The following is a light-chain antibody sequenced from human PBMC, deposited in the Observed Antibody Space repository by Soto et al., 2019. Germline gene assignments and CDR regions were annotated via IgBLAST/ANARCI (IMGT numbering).Light chain of an antibody. Sequence: QSALTQPAAVSGSPGQSITISCTGTSSDVGSYDYVSWYQQHPGKAPKLMIYAVSNRPSGVSNRFSASKSGNTASLTISGLQAEDGADYYCSSYTSSTTWVFGGGTKLTVL. CDR1: SSDVGSYDY. V-gene: IGLV2-14*01. CDR3: SSYTSSTTWV. J-gene: IGLJ3*02. CDR2: AVS.